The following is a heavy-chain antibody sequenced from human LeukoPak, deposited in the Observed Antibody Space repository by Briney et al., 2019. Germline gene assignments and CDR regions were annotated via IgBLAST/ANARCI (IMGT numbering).Heavy chain of an antibody. CDR1: GFTFSSYS. CDR3: ARGPIYSGQYYYGMDV. J-gene: IGHJ6*02. Sequence: GSLRLSCAASGFTFSSYSMNWVRQAPGKGLEWVSSISSSSSYIYYADSVKGRFTISRDNAKNSLYLQMNSLRAEDTAVYYCARGPIYSGQYYYGMDVWGQGTTVTVSS. D-gene: IGHD3-3*01. CDR2: ISSSSSYI. V-gene: IGHV3-21*01.